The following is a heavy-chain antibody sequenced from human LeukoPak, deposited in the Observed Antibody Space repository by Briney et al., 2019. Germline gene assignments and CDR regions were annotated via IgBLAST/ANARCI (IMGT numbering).Heavy chain of an antibody. CDR1: GFTFSGFW. V-gene: IGHV3-23*01. Sequence: GGSLRLSCAVSGFTFSGFWMSWSRQAPGKGLEWVSAISGSGGSTYYADSVKGRFTISRDNSKNTLYLQMNSLRAEDTAVYYCAKEIWELLTVFDYWGQGTLVTVSS. D-gene: IGHD1-26*01. J-gene: IGHJ4*02. CDR3: AKEIWELLTVFDY. CDR2: ISGSGGST.